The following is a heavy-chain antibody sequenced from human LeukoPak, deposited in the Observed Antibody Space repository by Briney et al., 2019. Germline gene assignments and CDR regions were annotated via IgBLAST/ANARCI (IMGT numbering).Heavy chain of an antibody. CDR1: GFTFSSYS. CDR2: ISSSSSYI. Sequence: GGSLRLSCAASGFTFSSYSMNWVRQAPGKGLEWVSSISSSSSYIYYADSVKGRFTISRDNAKTSLYLQMNSLRAEDTALYYCARDGCSSTSCYTPTYYFDYWGQGTLVTVSS. V-gene: IGHV3-21*04. J-gene: IGHJ4*02. CDR3: ARDGCSSTSCYTPTYYFDY. D-gene: IGHD2-2*02.